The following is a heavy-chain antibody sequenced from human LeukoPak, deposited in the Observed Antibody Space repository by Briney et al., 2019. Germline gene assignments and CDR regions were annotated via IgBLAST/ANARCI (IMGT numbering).Heavy chain of an antibody. D-gene: IGHD3-22*01. CDR1: GGSISSYY. CDR2: IYTSGST. CDR3: ARGKVDDYDSSGWAFDI. Sequence: PSETLSLTCTVSGGSISSYYWSWIRQPAGKGLEWIGRIYTSGSTNYNLSLKSRVTMSVDTSKNQFSLKLSSVTAADTAAYYCARGKVDDYDSSGWAFDIWGQGTMVTVSS. J-gene: IGHJ3*02. V-gene: IGHV4-4*07.